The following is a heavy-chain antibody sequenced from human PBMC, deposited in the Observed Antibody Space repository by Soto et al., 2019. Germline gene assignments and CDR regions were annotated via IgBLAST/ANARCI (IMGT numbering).Heavy chain of an antibody. J-gene: IGHJ6*02. CDR2: SNPNSGGT. CDR1: GYTFTDYY. Sequence: QVQLVQSGAEVKKPGASVRVSCKASGYTFTDYYIHWVRQAPGQGLEGMGWSNPNSGGTHYAQNFQGGVTFTRDTSISTAYLEVRSLKSDDTAVYYCARDLRQLEHADGRDVWGQGTTVTVS. CDR3: ARDLRQLEHADGRDV. V-gene: IGHV1-2*02. D-gene: IGHD1-1*01.